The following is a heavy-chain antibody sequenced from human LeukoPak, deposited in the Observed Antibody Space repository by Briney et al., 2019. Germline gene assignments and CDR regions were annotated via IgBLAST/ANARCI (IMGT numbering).Heavy chain of an antibody. CDR3: ARSDFWSGYYNY. CDR2: IYHTGST. J-gene: IGHJ4*01. D-gene: IGHD3-3*01. Sequence: SETLSLTCTVSGGSISSYYWSWIRQPPGKGLEWIGYIYHTGSTSYNPSLKGRVTISVDTSKNQFSLKLSSVTAADTAVYYCARSDFWSGYYNYWGHGTLVTVSS. V-gene: IGHV4-59*01. CDR1: GGSISSYY.